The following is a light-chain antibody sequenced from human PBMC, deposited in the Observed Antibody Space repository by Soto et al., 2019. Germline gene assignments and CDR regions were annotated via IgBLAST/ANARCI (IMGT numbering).Light chain of an antibody. V-gene: IGKV1-27*01. CDR2: AAS. CDR3: QKYNSGPRT. J-gene: IGKJ1*01. CDR1: QGISNY. Sequence: DIQMTQSPSSLSASVGDRVTITCRASQGISNYLAWYQQKPGKVPKLLIYAASTLQSGVPSRFSGSGSGTDFTLTISSPQPKDGATSYSQKYNSGPRTFGQGTTVEIK.